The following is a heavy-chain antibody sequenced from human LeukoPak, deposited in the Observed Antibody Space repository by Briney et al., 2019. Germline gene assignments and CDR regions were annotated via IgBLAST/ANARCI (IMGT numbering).Heavy chain of an antibody. CDR3: ASRSPLIADAFDI. J-gene: IGHJ3*02. CDR2: IYSGGST. Sequence: GGSLRLSCAASGFTVSSNYMSWVRQAPGKGLEWVSVIYSGGSTYYADSVKGRFTISRDNSKNTLYLQMNSLRVEDTAVYYCASRSPLIADAFDIWGQGTKVTVSS. CDR1: GFTVSSNY. V-gene: IGHV3-53*01.